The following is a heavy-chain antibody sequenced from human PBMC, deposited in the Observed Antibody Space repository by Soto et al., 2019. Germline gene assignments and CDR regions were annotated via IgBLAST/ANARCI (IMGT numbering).Heavy chain of an antibody. CDR2: IIPILGIA. Sequence: SVKVSCKASGGTFSSYTISWVRQAPGQGLEWMGRIIPILGIANYAQKFQGRVTITADKSTSTAYMELSSLRSEDTAVYYCARTPYYDILTGYYNVAWFDPWGQGTLVTVSS. CDR3: ARTPYYDILTGYYNVAWFDP. D-gene: IGHD3-9*01. CDR1: GGTFSSYT. J-gene: IGHJ5*02. V-gene: IGHV1-69*02.